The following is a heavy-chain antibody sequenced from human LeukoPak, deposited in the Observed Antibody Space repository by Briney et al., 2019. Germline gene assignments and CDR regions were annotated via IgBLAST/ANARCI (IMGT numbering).Heavy chain of an antibody. CDR1: GLTVSSNY. CDR3: ARVVVLSGYDYLDY. D-gene: IGHD5-12*01. J-gene: IGHJ4*02. V-gene: IGHV3-53*01. Sequence: PGGFLRLSCAASGLTVSSNYMTWVRQAPGKGLEWVSIIYASGDTYYADSVKGRFTISRDNSKNMVYLQVNSLRADDTAVYYCARVVVLSGYDYLDYWGQGTLVTVSS. CDR2: IYASGDT.